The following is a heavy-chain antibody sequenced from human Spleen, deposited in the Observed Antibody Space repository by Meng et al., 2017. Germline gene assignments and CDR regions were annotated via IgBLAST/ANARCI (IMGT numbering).Heavy chain of an antibody. D-gene: IGHD2-21*02. V-gene: IGHV3-48*03. CDR1: GFTFSSYE. CDR2: ISSSGSTK. J-gene: IGHJ6*02. Sequence: GESLIISCAASGFTFSSYEMNWVRQAPEKGLEWISYISSSGSTKNYADSVKGRFTVSRDNARNSLYLQMDSLRAEDTAVYKCALLRDKRTSDGMDVWGQGPTVTVS. CDR3: ALLRDKRTSDGMDV.